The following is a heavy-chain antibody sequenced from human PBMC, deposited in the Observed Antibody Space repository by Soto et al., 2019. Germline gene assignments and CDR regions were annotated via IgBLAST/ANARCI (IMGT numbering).Heavy chain of an antibody. CDR1: GFTFRNYA. D-gene: IGHD2-15*01. CDR2: ISYDGGNK. Sequence: QVQLVESGGGVVQPGRSLRLSCAASGFTFRNYAMHWVRQAPGKGLECVAVISYDGGNKFYRDYVKGRFTISRDNSKNTLXXQINXLXXXXTXXXXXXXGDREDIAVVIGVRPGEYGVDVWGQGPTVTV. V-gene: IGHV3-30-3*01. J-gene: IGHJ6*02. CDR3: XXGDREDIAVVIGVRPGEYGVDV.